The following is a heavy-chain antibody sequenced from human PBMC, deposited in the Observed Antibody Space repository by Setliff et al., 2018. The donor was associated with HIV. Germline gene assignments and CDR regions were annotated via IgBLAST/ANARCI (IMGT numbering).Heavy chain of an antibody. V-gene: IGHV3-30*04. CDR2: ISYDGSNK. Sequence: HPGGSLRLSCAASGFTFSSYAMHWVRQAPGKGLEWVAVISYDGSNKYYADSVKGRFTISRDNSKNTLYLQMNGLRAEDTAVYYCARAKVTAAWGYYFDYWGQGMLVTVSS. D-gene: IGHD6-13*01. J-gene: IGHJ4*02. CDR1: GFTFSSYA. CDR3: ARAKVTAAWGYYFDY.